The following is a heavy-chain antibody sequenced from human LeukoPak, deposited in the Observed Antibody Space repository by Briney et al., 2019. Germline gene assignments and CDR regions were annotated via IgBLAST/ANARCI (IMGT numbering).Heavy chain of an antibody. CDR2: ISSSGSTI. CDR1: GFTFSSYE. V-gene: IGHV3-48*03. CDR3: ASLGITGTTGYFDY. Sequence: GGSLRLSCAASGFTFSSYEMNWVRQAPGKGLEWVSYISSSGSTIYYADSVKGRFTISRDNAKNSLYLQMNSLRAEDTAVYYCASLGITGTTGYFDYWGQGTLVTVTS. D-gene: IGHD1-14*01. J-gene: IGHJ4*02.